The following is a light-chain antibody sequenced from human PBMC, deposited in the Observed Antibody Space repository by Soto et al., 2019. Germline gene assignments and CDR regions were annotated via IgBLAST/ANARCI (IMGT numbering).Light chain of an antibody. J-gene: IGLJ1*01. V-gene: IGLV2-14*01. CDR3: SSCTSSSPLSV. CDR1: SRDIGGYNY. Sequence: QSVLTQPASVSGSPGQSSTISCAGTSRDIGGYNYLSLYQQHPRKALKVMIYEASNRPSGVSNRFSGSTSGNTASLPIPGLQAEDEADYYCSSCTSSSPLSVFGTGTKGTVL. CDR2: EAS.